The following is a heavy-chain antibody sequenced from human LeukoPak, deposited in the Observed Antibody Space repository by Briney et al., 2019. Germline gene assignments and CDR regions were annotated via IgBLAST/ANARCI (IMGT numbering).Heavy chain of an antibody. Sequence: PSETLSLTCTVSGGSISSSSYYWGWIRQPPGKGLEWIGSIYYSGSTYYNPSLKSRVTISADTSKNQFSLKLSSVTAADTAVYYCARDRLDIVVFPPSKPRRYMDVWGKGTTVTVSS. D-gene: IGHD2-15*01. CDR1: GGSISSSSYY. V-gene: IGHV4-39*07. CDR2: IYYSGST. J-gene: IGHJ6*03. CDR3: ARDRLDIVVFPPSKPRRYMDV.